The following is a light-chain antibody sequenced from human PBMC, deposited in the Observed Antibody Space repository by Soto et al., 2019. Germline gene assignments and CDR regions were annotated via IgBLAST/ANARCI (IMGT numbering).Light chain of an antibody. V-gene: IGKV1-27*01. CDR3: QKYNSAPLT. J-gene: IGKJ3*01. CDR1: QCISNF. Sequence: DIQMTQSPSSLSASVGDRVTITCRASQCISNFLAWYQQKPGKVPKLLLYPASTLQSGVPSRFSGSGSGTHFTLTFSSLQPEDVATYYCQKYNSAPLTFGPGTKLDIK. CDR2: PAS.